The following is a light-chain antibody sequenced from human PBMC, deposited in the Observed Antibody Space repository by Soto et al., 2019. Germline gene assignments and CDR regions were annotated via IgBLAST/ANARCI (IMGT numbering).Light chain of an antibody. J-gene: IGLJ3*02. CDR2: DVS. CDR3: NSYTSGSTWV. V-gene: IGLV2-14*01. CDR1: SSDVGGYNY. Sequence: QSALTQPASVSGSPGQSITISCTGTSSDVGGYNYVCWFQQHPGKAPKLMIYDVSNRPSGVSNRFSGSKSGNTASLTISGLQAEDEADYYCNSYTSGSTWVFGGGTSLTVL.